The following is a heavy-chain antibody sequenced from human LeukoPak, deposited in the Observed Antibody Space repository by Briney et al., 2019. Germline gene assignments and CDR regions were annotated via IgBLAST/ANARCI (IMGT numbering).Heavy chain of an antibody. Sequence: PGGSLRLSCAASGFTFSSYNMNWVRQAPGKGLEWVSYISISSTTIYYADSVKGRFTISRDNGKNSLSLQMNSLRAEDTPVYYCASSTYSYDSSGTRHWYFDLWGRGTLVTVSS. CDR1: GFTFSSYN. V-gene: IGHV3-48*01. J-gene: IGHJ2*01. CDR2: ISISSTTI. CDR3: ASSTYSYDSSGTRHWYFDL. D-gene: IGHD3-22*01.